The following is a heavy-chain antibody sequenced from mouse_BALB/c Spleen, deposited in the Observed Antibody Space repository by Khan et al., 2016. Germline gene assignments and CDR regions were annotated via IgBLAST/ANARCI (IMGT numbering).Heavy chain of an antibody. J-gene: IGHJ2*01. CDR2: ISYSGNT. CDR1: GDSITSGY. V-gene: IGHV3-8*02. CDR3: ARGNGYVFDY. Sequence: EVQLQESGPSLVKPSQTLSLTCSVTGDSITSGYWNWIRKFPGNKLEYMGYISYSGNTYYNPSLTSRISITRDKSENQYYLQLNSVTTEDTATYYYARGNGYVFDYWGQGTALTVSS.